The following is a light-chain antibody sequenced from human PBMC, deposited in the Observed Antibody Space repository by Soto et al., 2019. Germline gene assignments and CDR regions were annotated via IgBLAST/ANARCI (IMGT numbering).Light chain of an antibody. J-gene: IGKJ2*01. V-gene: IGKV1-39*01. CDR2: AAS. CDR3: QQSYSAPYI. CDR1: QSISMF. Sequence: DIQMTQSPSSLSASVGDRVTITCRASQSISMFLSWYQQKPGKAPKLLIYAASSLQSGVPSRFSGSGSGTDFTLTIGSLQPEDSASYYCQQSYSAPYIFGQGTKLEIK.